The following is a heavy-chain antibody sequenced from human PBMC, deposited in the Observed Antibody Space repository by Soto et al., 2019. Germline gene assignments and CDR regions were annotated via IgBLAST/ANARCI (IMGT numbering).Heavy chain of an antibody. Sequence: QITLKESGPTLVKPTQTLTLTCTFSGFSLSTSGVGVGWIRQPPGKALEWLALIYWDDDKRYSPSLKSRFTITKDTSKSQVVLTMTNMDPVDTATYYCAHSKLWFGEIDPYFDYWGQGTLVTVSS. CDR1: GFSLSTSGVG. CDR2: IYWDDDK. D-gene: IGHD3-10*01. CDR3: AHSKLWFGEIDPYFDY. V-gene: IGHV2-5*02. J-gene: IGHJ4*02.